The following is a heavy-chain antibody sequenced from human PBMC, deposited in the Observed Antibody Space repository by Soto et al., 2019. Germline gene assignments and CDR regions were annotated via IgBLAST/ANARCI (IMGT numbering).Heavy chain of an antibody. Sequence: QVHLVESGGGGVQPGRSLRLSCAASEFTFSDYGMHWVRQAPGKGLEWVAVISYDGGNTYYSDSVKGRFTISRDNSKNTLYLQMSSMRAEDTAVYYCAKDNSSNWSWYFDLWGRGTLVTVSS. CDR1: EFTFSDYG. D-gene: IGHD6-13*01. V-gene: IGHV3-30*18. J-gene: IGHJ2*01. CDR3: AKDNSSNWSWYFDL. CDR2: ISYDGGNT.